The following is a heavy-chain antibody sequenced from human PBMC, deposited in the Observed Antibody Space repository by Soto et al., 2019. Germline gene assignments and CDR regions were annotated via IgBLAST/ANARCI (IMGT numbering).Heavy chain of an antibody. CDR2: IYHSGAT. CDR1: GDSITSNNW. V-gene: IGHV4-4*01. J-gene: IGHJ4*02. D-gene: IGHD1-1*01. Sequence: LSLTCAVSGDSITSNNWWSWVRQAPGKGLEWIGEIYHSGATTYNPSLKNRATISVDPSKNHFSLKLTSVTAADTAVYFCARDLGTGTDYWGRGTLVTVSS. CDR3: ARDLGTGTDY.